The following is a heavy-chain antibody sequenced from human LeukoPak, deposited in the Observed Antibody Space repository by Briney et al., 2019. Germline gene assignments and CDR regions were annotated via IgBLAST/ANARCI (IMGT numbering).Heavy chain of an antibody. D-gene: IGHD6-19*01. Sequence: SETLSLTCRATGCSISNYYWSWLRQPARNGLASLGRIYTSGSTNSNPSLKSRVTMSVDTSKNQFSLKLSSVTAADTAVYYCARISSGWYNWFDPWGQGTLVTVSS. J-gene: IGHJ5*02. CDR1: GCSISNYY. CDR3: ARISSGWYNWFDP. CDR2: IYTSGST. V-gene: IGHV4-4*07.